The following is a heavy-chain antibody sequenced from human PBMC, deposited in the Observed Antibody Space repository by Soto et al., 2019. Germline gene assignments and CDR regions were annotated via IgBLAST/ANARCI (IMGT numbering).Heavy chain of an antibody. Sequence: GESLKISCRTSGYRFTSYWIAWVRQMPGKGLEWMGIIFPSDSDTRYSPSFQGQVTISADRSTSTVFLQWASLKASDTAMYYCARQYYYDSSGYYDSAFDIWGQGTMVTVSS. CDR2: IFPSDSDT. CDR3: ARQYYYDSSGYYDSAFDI. D-gene: IGHD3-22*01. J-gene: IGHJ3*02. V-gene: IGHV5-51*01. CDR1: GYRFTSYW.